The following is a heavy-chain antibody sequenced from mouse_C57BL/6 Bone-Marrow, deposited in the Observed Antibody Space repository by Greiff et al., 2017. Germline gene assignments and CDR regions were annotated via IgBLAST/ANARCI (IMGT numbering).Heavy chain of an antibody. CDR1: GYTFTDYE. V-gene: IGHV1-15*01. CDR3: TSQGTVVGY. J-gene: IGHJ2*01. D-gene: IGHD1-1*01. CDR2: IDPETGGT. Sequence: QVQLQQSGAELVRPGASVTLSCKASGYTFTDYEMHWVKQTPVHGLEWIGAIDPETGGTAYNQKFKGKAILTADKSSSTAYMELRSLTSEDSAVYYCTSQGTVVGYWGQGTTLTVSS.